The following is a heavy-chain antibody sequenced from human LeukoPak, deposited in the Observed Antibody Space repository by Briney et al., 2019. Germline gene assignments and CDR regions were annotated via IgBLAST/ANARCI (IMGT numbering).Heavy chain of an antibody. V-gene: IGHV3-33*01. J-gene: IGHJ4*02. Sequence: GRSLRLSCAASGFTFSNYGMHWVRQAPGKGLEWVAVIWYDGSNKYYGDSVKGRFTISRDNSKNTLYLQMNSLRADDTAVYYCARAPCSGGTCYLDYWGQGTLVTVSS. CDR3: ARAPCSGGTCYLDY. D-gene: IGHD2-15*01. CDR1: GFTFSNYG. CDR2: IWYDGSNK.